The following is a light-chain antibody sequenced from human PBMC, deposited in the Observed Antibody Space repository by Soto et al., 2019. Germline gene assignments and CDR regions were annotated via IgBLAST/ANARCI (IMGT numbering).Light chain of an antibody. J-gene: IGLJ3*02. CDR2: EVS. CDR3: SSYTSSGTWV. V-gene: IGLV2-14*01. CDR1: SSDVGGYNY. Sequence: QSALTQPASVSGSPGQSITISCTGTSSDVGGYNYVSWYQQHPGKAPKVMIYEVSNRPSGVSNRFSGSKSGNTASLSISGLQADDEADYYCSSYTSSGTWVFGGGTKVTVL.